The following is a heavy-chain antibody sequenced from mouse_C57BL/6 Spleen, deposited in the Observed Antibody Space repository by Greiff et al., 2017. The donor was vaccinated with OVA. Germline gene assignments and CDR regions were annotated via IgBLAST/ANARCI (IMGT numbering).Heavy chain of an antibody. Sequence: QVQLQQPGTELVKPGASVKLSCKASGYTFTSYWVHWVKQRPGQGLEWIGNINPSNGGTNYNEKFKSKATLTVDKSSSTAYMQLSSLTSEDSAVYYCARSDYGSPYYFDYWGQGTTLTVSS. J-gene: IGHJ2*01. V-gene: IGHV1-53*01. CDR1: GYTFTSYW. D-gene: IGHD1-1*01. CDR2: INPSNGGT. CDR3: ARSDYGSPYYFDY.